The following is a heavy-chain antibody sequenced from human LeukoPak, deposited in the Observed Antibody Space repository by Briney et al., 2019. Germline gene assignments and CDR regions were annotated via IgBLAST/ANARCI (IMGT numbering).Heavy chain of an antibody. CDR1: GFTFNSYW. J-gene: IGHJ4*02. D-gene: IGHD5-18*01. CDR3: ARDSGYSYGYAFDY. Sequence: GGSLRLSCVGSGFTFNSYWMHWVRQVPGKGLEWVSRINTDGRSTTYADSVKGRFTVSRDNAKNTVYLQMNSLRAEDTAVYYCARDSGYSYGYAFDYWGQGTLVTVSS. CDR2: INTDGRST. V-gene: IGHV3-74*01.